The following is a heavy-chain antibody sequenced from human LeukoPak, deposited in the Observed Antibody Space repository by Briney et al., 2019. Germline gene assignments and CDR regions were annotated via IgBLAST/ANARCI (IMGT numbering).Heavy chain of an antibody. CDR2: IYYSGRT. J-gene: IGHJ4*02. CDR1: GYSFSSSNW. CDR3: ARKRDGYNPFDN. V-gene: IGHV4-28*01. D-gene: IGHD5-24*01. Sequence: SDTLSLTCAVSGYSFSSSNWWVWIRQPPGKGLEWIGYIYYSGRTYYNPSLESRVTMSVDTSKNQFSLKLSSVTALDTAVYYCARKRDGYNPFDNWGQGTLVTVSS.